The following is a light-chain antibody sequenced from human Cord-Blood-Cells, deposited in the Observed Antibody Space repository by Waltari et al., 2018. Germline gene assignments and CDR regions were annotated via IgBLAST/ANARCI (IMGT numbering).Light chain of an antibody. Sequence: SYELTQPSSVSVSPGQTARLTCSGDVLAKKYARWFQQKPGQAPVLVIYKDSERPSGIPERFSGSSSGTTVTLTSSGAQVEDEADYYCYSAADNIGVFGGGTKLTVL. CDR2: KDS. CDR3: YSAADNIGV. V-gene: IGLV3-27*01. CDR1: VLAKKY. J-gene: IGLJ3*02.